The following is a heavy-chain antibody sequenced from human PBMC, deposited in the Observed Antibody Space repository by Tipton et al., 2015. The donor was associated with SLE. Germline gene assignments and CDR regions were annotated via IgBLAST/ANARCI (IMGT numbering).Heavy chain of an antibody. D-gene: IGHD2-2*01. J-gene: IGHJ3*02. Sequence: QLVQSGAEVKKPGASLKISCQGSGYRFDLYWIGWVRQMPGKGLEWVAGIYPGDFRTTYSPAFQGQVTASADKSVGSAYLQWSSLKASDTAVYYCARGKISTSLDAFDIWGQGTMVTVSS. CDR3: ARGKISTSLDAFDI. CDR2: IYPGDFRT. CDR1: GYRFDLYW. V-gene: IGHV5-51*03.